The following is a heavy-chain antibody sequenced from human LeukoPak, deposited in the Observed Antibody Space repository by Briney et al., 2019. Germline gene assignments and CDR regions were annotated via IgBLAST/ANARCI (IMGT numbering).Heavy chain of an antibody. CDR3: ARDSRLWYYDSSGILFDY. V-gene: IGHV1-69*10. CDR2: IIPILGIA. CDR1: GGTFSSYA. J-gene: IGHJ4*02. D-gene: IGHD3-22*01. Sequence: SVKVSCKASGGTFSSYAISWVRQAPGQGLEWMGRIIPILGIANYAQKFQGRVTITADKSTSTAYMELSSLRSEDTAVYYCARDSRLWYYDSSGILFDYWGQGTLVTVSS.